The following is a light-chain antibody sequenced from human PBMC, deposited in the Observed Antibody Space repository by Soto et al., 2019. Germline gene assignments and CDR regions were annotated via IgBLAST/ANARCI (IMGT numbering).Light chain of an antibody. CDR3: HQYNTYSWP. CDR1: QSISNR. Sequence: DIQMTQFPSTLSASVGDRVTSTCRASQSISNRLAWFQQKSGEAPKILIHEVSSLESVVPSRFSGSESGTEFALTISSRQPDDFATYYCHQYNTYSWPFDQGTKVEIK. J-gene: IGKJ1*01. V-gene: IGKV1-5*03. CDR2: EVS.